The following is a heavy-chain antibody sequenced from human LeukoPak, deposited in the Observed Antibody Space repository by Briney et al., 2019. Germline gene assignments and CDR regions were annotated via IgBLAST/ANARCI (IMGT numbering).Heavy chain of an antibody. CDR1: GFTFSSYG. Sequence: QAGGSLRLSCAASGFTFSSYGMHWVRQAPGKGLEWVAVISYDGSNKYYADSVKGRFTISRDNAKTSLYLQMNSLRVEDTAVYYCARGGDYWGQGTLVTVSS. V-gene: IGHV3-30*03. J-gene: IGHJ4*02. CDR3: ARGGDY. D-gene: IGHD3-16*01. CDR2: ISYDGSNK.